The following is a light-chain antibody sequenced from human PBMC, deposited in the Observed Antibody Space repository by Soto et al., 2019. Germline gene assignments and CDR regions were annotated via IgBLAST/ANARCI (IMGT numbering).Light chain of an antibody. CDR1: QSVSSSY. Sequence: EIVLTRSPGTLSLSPGERATLSCRASQSVSSSYLAWYQQKPGQAPRLLIYDASNRATGIPARFSGSGSGTDFTLTVSSLEPEDFAVYYCQQRSNWPPSIPFGQGTRPAIK. CDR3: QQRSNWPPSIP. CDR2: DAS. V-gene: IGKV3-11*01. J-gene: IGKJ5*01.